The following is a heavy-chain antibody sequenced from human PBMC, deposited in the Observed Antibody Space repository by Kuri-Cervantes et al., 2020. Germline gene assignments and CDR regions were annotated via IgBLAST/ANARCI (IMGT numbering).Heavy chain of an antibody. CDR3: AKDTSWELLAGAFDI. CDR2: ISWNSGSI. J-gene: IGHJ3*02. D-gene: IGHD1-26*01. CDR1: GFTFDDYA. V-gene: IGHV3-9*01. Sequence: SLKISCAASGFTFDDYAMHWVRQAPGKGLKWVSGISWNSGSIGYADSVKGRFTISRDNAKNSLYLQMNSLRAEDAALYYCAKDTSWELLAGAFDIWGQGTMVTVSS.